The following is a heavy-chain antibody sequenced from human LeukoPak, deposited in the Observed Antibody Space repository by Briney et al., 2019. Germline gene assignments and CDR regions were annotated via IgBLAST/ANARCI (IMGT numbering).Heavy chain of an antibody. J-gene: IGHJ4*02. CDR2: VSYGGTT. Sequence: SETLSLTCTVSGGSMSSSIYYWGWVRQPPGKGLEWIGSVSYGGTTYYNPSLKSRVTISLDTSKNQFSLKLSSVTAADTAVYYCASASSSWYLLFEHWGQGTLVTVSS. D-gene: IGHD6-13*01. CDR3: ASASSSWYLLFEH. V-gene: IGHV4-39*07. CDR1: GGSMSSSIYY.